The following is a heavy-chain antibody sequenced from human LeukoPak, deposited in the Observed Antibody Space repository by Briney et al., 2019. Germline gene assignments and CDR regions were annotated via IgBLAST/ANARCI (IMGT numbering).Heavy chain of an antibody. CDR3: AKDGYTYGPFDY. Sequence: GASVKVSCKASGYTFTSYCIHWVRQAPGQGLEWMGIINPSGGTTSYAQKFQGRVTMTRDTSTSTVYMELSSLRSEDTAVYYCAKDGYTYGPFDYWGQGTLVTVSS. V-gene: IGHV1-46*01. J-gene: IGHJ4*02. CDR2: INPSGGTT. D-gene: IGHD5-18*01. CDR1: GYTFTSYC.